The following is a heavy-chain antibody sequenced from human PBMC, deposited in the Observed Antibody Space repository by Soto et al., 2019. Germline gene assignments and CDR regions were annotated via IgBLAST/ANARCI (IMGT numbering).Heavy chain of an antibody. CDR2: ISYDGSKK. Sequence: GGSLRLSCAASGFPVSIYDIHLVRQAPGKGLEWVAVISYDGSKKYYADSVKGQFTISRDNSKNTLYLQMNSLRAEDTAVYYCAKAYSGPFDIWGKGIXVTVSS. CDR1: GFPVSIYD. CDR3: AKAYSGPFDI. J-gene: IGHJ3*02. V-gene: IGHV3-30*18. D-gene: IGHD1-26*01.